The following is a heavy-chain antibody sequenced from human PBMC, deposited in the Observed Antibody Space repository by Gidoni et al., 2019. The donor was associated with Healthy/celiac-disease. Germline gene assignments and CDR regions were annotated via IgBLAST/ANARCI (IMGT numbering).Heavy chain of an antibody. CDR3: ARAQTAMAAWAADY. D-gene: IGHD5-18*01. V-gene: IGHV3-21*01. CDR2: ISSSSSYI. J-gene: IGHJ4*02. Sequence: EVQLVESGGGLVKPGGSLRLSCAASGFPFSSYSMNWVRQAPGKGLEWVSSISSSSSYIYYADSVKGRFTISRDNAKNSLYLQMNSLRAEDTAVYYCARAQTAMAAWAADYWGQGTLVTVSS. CDR1: GFPFSSYS.